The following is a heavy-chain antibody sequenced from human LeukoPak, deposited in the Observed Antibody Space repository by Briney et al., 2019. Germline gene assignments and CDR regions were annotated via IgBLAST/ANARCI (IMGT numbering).Heavy chain of an antibody. V-gene: IGHV4-34*01. CDR2: INHSGST. CDR1: GGSFSGYY. D-gene: IGHD6-6*01. J-gene: IGHJ4*02. CDR3: ARGSWRQLVYPRFDY. Sequence: SETLSLTCAVYGGSFSGYYWSWIRQPPGKGLEWIGEINHSGSTNYNPSLKSRATISVDTSKNQFSLKLSSVTAADTAVYYCARGSWRQLVYPRFDYWGQGTLVTVSS.